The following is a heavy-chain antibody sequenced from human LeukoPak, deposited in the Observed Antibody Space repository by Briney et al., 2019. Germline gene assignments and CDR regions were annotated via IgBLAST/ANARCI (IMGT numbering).Heavy chain of an antibody. V-gene: IGHV1-46*01. D-gene: IGHD2-21*02. CDR1: GYSFTSNY. Sequence: ASVKVSCKASGYSFTSNYIHWVRQAPGQGLEWMGIINPSGGSTSYAQKFQGRVTMTRDTSTSTVYVELSSLRSEDTAVYYCARYCGGDCYSGDYWGQGTLVTVSS. CDR2: INPSGGST. CDR3: ARYCGGDCYSGDY. J-gene: IGHJ4*02.